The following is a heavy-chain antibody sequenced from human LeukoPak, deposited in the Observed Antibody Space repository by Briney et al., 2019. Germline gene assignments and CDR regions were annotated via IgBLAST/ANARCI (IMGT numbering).Heavy chain of an antibody. CDR3: AKRNTMVRGGPCFDY. V-gene: IGHV3-23*01. Sequence: PGGSLRLSCAASGFSFSRYAMNWVRQAPGKGLEWVSIIFGNGDTTYYAGSVKGRFTVSRDNSKDTLYLQMNDLRPDDTAIYYCAKRNTMVRGGPCFDYWGQGLLVTVSS. D-gene: IGHD3-10*01. CDR1: GFSFSRYA. CDR2: IFGNGDTT. J-gene: IGHJ4*02.